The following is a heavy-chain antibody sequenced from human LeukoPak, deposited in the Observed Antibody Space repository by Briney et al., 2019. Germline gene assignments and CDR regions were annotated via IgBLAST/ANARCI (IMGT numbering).Heavy chain of an antibody. Sequence: PGGSLRLSCAASGFTFSSYSMNWVRQAPGKGLEWASSISSSSSYIYYADSVKGRFTISRDNAKNSLYLQMNSLRAEDTAVYYCARDAVGSSGWYEEYYWGQGTLVTVSS. CDR1: GFTFSSYS. CDR2: ISSSSSYI. V-gene: IGHV3-21*01. J-gene: IGHJ4*02. CDR3: ARDAVGSSGWYEEYY. D-gene: IGHD6-19*01.